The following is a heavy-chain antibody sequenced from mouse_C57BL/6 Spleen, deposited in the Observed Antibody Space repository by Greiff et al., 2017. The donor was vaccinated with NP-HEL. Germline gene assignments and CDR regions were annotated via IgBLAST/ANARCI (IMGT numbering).Heavy chain of an antibody. CDR3: TINYFGSSYYFDY. V-gene: IGHV1-5*01. D-gene: IGHD1-1*01. CDR2: IYPGNSDT. J-gene: IGHJ2*01. CDR1: GYTFTSYW. Sequence: VQLQQSGTVLARPGASVKMSCKTSGYTFTSYWMHWVKQRPGQGLEWIGAIYPGNSDTSYNQKFKGKAKLTAVTSASTAYMELSSLTNEDSAVYYCTINYFGSSYYFDYWGQGTTLTVSS.